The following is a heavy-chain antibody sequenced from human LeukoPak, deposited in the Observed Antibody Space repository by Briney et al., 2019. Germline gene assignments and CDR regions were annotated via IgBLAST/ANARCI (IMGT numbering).Heavy chain of an antibody. V-gene: IGHV1-18*01. CDR2: ISAYNGNT. J-gene: IGHJ3*02. Sequence: ASVKVSCKASGYTFPSYGISWVRQAVGQGLEWMGWISAYNGNTNYAQKLQGRVTMTTDTSTSTAYMELRSLRSDDTAVYYCARDEAYYYDSQAFDIWGQGTMVTFSS. CDR1: GYTFPSYG. D-gene: IGHD3-22*01. CDR3: ARDEAYYYDSQAFDI.